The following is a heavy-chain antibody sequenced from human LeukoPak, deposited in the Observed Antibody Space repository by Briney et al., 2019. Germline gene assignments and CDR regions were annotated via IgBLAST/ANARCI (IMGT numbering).Heavy chain of an antibody. V-gene: IGHV4-59*01. J-gene: IGHJ4*02. CDR3: ARAYGDYGESFDY. Sequence: SETLSLTCTVSGGSISSYCWSWTRQPPGKGLEWIGYIYYSGSTNYNPSLKSRVTISVDTSKNQFSLKLSSVTAADTAVYYCARAYGDYGESFDYWGQGTLVTVFS. CDR2: IYYSGST. D-gene: IGHD4-17*01. CDR1: GGSISSYC.